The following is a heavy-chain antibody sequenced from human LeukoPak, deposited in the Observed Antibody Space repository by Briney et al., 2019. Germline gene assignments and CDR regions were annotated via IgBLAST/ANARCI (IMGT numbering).Heavy chain of an antibody. Sequence: PGGSLILSCAASGFPFSSYGMHWVRQAPGKGLEWVAVIWNDGSKKLYADSVKGRFTISRDNHKNVVFLQMNTLRVDDTAVYYCAKDRNIVIIPAAIEGFDYWGLGTLVTVAS. V-gene: IGHV3-33*06. CDR1: GFPFSSYG. CDR2: IWNDGSKK. CDR3: AKDRNIVIIPAAIEGFDY. D-gene: IGHD2-2*01. J-gene: IGHJ4*02.